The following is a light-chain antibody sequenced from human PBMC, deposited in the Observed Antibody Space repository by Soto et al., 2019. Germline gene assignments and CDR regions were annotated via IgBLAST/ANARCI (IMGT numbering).Light chain of an antibody. CDR2: GNS. CDR3: QSYDTSLSGVV. Sequence: QSVLTQSPSVSGAPGQRVTISCTGSSSNIGAGYDVHWYQQLPGRAPKLLIYGNSNRPSGVPDRFSGSKSGTSASLAITGLQAEDEADYYCQSYDTSLSGVVFGGGTKLTVL. V-gene: IGLV1-40*01. CDR1: SSNIGAGYD. J-gene: IGLJ2*01.